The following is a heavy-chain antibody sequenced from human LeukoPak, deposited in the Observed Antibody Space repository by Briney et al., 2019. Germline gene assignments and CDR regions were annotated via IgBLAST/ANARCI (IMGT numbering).Heavy chain of an antibody. Sequence: GGSLRLSCAASGFTFSSYWMSWVRQAPGKGLEWVSAISGSGGSTYYADSVKGRFTISRDNSKNTLYLQMNSLRAEDTAVYYCARDSRASTSGYYYGMDVWGQGTTVTVSS. D-gene: IGHD2/OR15-2a*01. CDR1: GFTFSSYW. J-gene: IGHJ6*02. CDR3: ARDSRASTSGYYYGMDV. CDR2: ISGSGGST. V-gene: IGHV3-23*01.